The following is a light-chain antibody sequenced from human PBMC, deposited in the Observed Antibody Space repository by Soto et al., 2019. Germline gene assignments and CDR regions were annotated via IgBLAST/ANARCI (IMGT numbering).Light chain of an antibody. J-gene: IGKJ5*01. CDR3: QQYTNWPPNT. Sequence: EIVMTQSPPTLSVSPGERATLSCSASQRVYSNLAWYQQRPGQAPRLLIYGASTRATGVPARFSGRGSGTEFTLTISSLQSEDFAVYYCQQYTNWPPNTFGQGTRLEIK. V-gene: IGKV3-15*01. CDR2: GAS. CDR1: QRVYSN.